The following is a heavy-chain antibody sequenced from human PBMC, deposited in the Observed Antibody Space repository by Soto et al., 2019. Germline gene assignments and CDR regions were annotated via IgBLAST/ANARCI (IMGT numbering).Heavy chain of an antibody. CDR1: GFTFTDNA. CDR2: ISDSGAST. D-gene: IGHD5-12*01. CDR3: AKVTGNSHY. Sequence: PRGSLRLSCAASGFTFTDNAMSWVRQAPGKGLEWVSAISDSGASTFYAESVKGRFTISRDNSKNTLFLQMNPLRAEDTALYYCAKVTGNSHYWGQGP. V-gene: IGHV3-23*01. J-gene: IGHJ4*02.